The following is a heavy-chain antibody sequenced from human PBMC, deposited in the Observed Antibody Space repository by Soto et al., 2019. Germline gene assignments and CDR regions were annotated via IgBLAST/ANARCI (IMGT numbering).Heavy chain of an antibody. CDR1: GFTFSSYA. D-gene: IGHD6-13*01. V-gene: IGHV3-23*01. CDR3: AKDESWIAPAGTEPFDY. J-gene: IGHJ4*02. CDR2: ISGSGGST. Sequence: PGGSLRLSCAASGFTFSSYAMSWVRQAPGKGLEWVSAISGSGGSTYYADSVKGRFTISRDNSKNTLYLQMNSLRAEDTAVYYCAKDESWIAPAGTEPFDYWGQGTLVTVSS.